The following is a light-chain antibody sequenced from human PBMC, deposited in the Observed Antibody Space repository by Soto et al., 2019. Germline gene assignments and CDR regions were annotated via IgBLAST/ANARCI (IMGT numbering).Light chain of an antibody. CDR1: SSNIGAGYD. Sequence: QSVLTQPPSVSGAPGQRVTISCTGSSSNIGAGYDVHWYQQPPGTAPKLLIYGNNNRPSGVPDRFSVSKSGTSASLAITGLQAEDEADYYCQSYDSNLSGYVFGTGTKLTVL. J-gene: IGLJ1*01. CDR3: QSYDSNLSGYV. V-gene: IGLV1-40*01. CDR2: GNN.